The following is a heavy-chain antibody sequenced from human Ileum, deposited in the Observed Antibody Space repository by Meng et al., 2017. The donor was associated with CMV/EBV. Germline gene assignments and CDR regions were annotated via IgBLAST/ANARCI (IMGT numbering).Heavy chain of an antibody. J-gene: IGHJ6*02. V-gene: IGHV3-9*01. CDR3: AKAGRSSSGYYGMDV. CDR1: GFTFDDYA. D-gene: IGHD6-6*01. CDR2: ISWNSGSI. Sequence: SLKISCAASGFTFDDYAMHWVRQAPGKGLEWVSGISWNSGSIGYADSVKGRFTISRDNAKNSLYLQINSLRAEDTALYYCAKAGRSSSGYYGMDVWGQGTTVTVSS.